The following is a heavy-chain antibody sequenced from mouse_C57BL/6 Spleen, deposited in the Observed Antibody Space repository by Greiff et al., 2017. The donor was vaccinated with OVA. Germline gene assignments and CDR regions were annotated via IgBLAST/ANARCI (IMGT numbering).Heavy chain of an antibody. D-gene: IGHD1-1*01. CDR3: TRDRGITTVVATNYFDY. J-gene: IGHJ2*01. CDR1: GFTFSSYA. V-gene: IGHV5-9-1*02. CDR2: ISSGGDYI. Sequence: EVQGVESGEGLVKPGGSLKLSCAASGFTFSSYAMSWVRQTPEKRLEWVAYISSGGDYIYYADTVKGRFTISRDNARNTLYLQMSSLKSEDTAMYYCTRDRGITTVVATNYFDYWGQGTTLTVSS.